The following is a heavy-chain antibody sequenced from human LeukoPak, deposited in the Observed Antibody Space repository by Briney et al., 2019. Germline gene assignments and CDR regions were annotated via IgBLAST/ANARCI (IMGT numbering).Heavy chain of an antibody. V-gene: IGHV4-59*08. CDR3: ARHGSGWYWFDP. CDR1: GGSISSYY. Sequence: PSETLSLTCTVSGGSISSYYWSWIRQPPGKGLEWIGYIYYSGSTNYNPSLKSRVAISVDTSKNQFSLKLNSVTAADTAVYYCARHGSGWYWFDPWGQGTLVTVSS. J-gene: IGHJ5*02. CDR2: IYYSGST. D-gene: IGHD6-19*01.